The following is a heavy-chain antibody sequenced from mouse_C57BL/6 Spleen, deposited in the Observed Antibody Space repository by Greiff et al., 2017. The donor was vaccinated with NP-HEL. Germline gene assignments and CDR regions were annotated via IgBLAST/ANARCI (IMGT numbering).Heavy chain of an antibody. CDR3: ARDDGYSYYAMDD. Sequence: QVQLQQPGAELVKPGASVKLSCKASGYTFTSYWMHWVKQRPGQGLEWIGMIHPNSGSTNYNEKFKSKATLTVDKSSSTAYMQLSSLTSEDSAVYYCARDDGYSYYAMDDWGQGTSVTVSS. CDR1: GYTFTSYW. V-gene: IGHV1-64*01. J-gene: IGHJ4*01. CDR2: IHPNSGST. D-gene: IGHD2-3*01.